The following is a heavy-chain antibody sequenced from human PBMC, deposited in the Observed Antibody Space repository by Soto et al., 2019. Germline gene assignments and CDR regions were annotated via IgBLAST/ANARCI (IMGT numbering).Heavy chain of an antibody. J-gene: IGHJ4*02. CDR1: GFTFSSYA. V-gene: IGHV3-23*01. CDR2: ISGSGGST. Sequence: GGSLRLSCAASGFTFSSYAMSWVRQAPGKGLEWVSAISGSGGSTYYADSVKGRFTISRDNSKNTLYLQMNSLRAEDTAVYYCAKFRIAAAVDPPFFDYWGQGTLVTVSS. CDR3: AKFRIAAAVDPPFFDY. D-gene: IGHD6-13*01.